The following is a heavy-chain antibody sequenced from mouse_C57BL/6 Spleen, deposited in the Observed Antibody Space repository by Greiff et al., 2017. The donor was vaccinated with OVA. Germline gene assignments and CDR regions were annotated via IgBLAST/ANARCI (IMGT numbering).Heavy chain of an antibody. CDR1: GYTFTDYY. Sequence: EVKLVESGPELVKPGASVKISCKASGYTFTDYYMNWVKQSHGKSLEWIGDINPNNGGTSYKQKFKGKATLTVDKSSSTAYMELRSLTSEDSAVYYCARTTVVAKGDYWGQGTTLTVSS. J-gene: IGHJ2*01. V-gene: IGHV1-26*01. CDR3: ARTTVVAKGDY. D-gene: IGHD1-1*01. CDR2: INPNNGGT.